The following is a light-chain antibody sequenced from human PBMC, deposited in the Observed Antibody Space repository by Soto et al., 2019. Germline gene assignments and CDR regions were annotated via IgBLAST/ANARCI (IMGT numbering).Light chain of an antibody. CDR2: EVF. CDR1: KGDIGVYDF. V-gene: IGLV2-8*01. J-gene: IGLJ1*01. CDR3: KSYAGSNTYV. Sequence: QSVLTQPPSASWCTGQTVTISCTVTKGDIGVYDFVSWYQHLPGKAPRLIIYEVFQRPSGVPDRFSGSKSGNTASLTVSGLQAADEADYFCKSYAGSNTYVFGSGTKVTVL.